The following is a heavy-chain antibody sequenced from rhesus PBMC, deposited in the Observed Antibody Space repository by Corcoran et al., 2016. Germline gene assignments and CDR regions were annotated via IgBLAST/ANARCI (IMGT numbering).Heavy chain of an antibody. CDR1: GGSISGYY. J-gene: IGHJ4*01. CDR2: IGGSGGST. Sequence: QVQLQESGPGLVKPSETLSLTCAVSGGSISGYYWSWIRQPPGKGLGWFAFIGGSGGSTYYHPSLKVRVHISTDTSKNQFSLKLNSVTAADTAVYFCTRMRSNYNFDYWGQGVLVTVSS. CDR3: TRMRSNYNFDY. D-gene: IGHD4-23*01. V-gene: IGHV4-165*02.